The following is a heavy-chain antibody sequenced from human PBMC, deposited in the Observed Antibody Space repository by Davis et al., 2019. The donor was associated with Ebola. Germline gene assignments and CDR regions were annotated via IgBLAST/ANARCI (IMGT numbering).Heavy chain of an antibody. J-gene: IGHJ3*02. Sequence: PSETLSLTCAVSGGSISSYYWSWIRQPSGKGLEWIGRIYTSGSTNYNPSLKSRVTMSVDTSKNQFPLKLSSVTAADTAVYYCARSFYGGNSFDAFDIWGQGTMVTVSS. CDR1: GGSISSYY. CDR3: ARSFYGGNSFDAFDI. D-gene: IGHD4-23*01. CDR2: IYTSGST. V-gene: IGHV4-4*07.